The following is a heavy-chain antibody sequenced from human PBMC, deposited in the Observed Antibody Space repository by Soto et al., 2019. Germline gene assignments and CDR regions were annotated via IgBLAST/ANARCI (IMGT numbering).Heavy chain of an antibody. CDR3: AKDRLTVFGVVVTFED. D-gene: IGHD3-3*01. V-gene: IGHV3-23*01. Sequence: EVQLLESRGGLVQPGGSLRLSCATDGFTFDSYAMHWVRQAPGKGLEWVSSLSGSGYQTYYADSVKGRLTISRDRSKNTVYLQMNSLRAEDTAVYFCAKDRLTVFGVVVTFEDWGRGTLVTVAS. J-gene: IGHJ4*02. CDR1: GFTFDSYA. CDR2: LSGSGYQT.